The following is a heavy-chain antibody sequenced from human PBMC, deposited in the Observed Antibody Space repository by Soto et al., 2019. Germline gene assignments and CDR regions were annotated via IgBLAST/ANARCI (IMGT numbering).Heavy chain of an antibody. J-gene: IGHJ3*02. V-gene: IGHV4-4*02. CDR1: GGSISSSNW. CDR3: ASSTDGQWLVRGAFDI. Sequence: QVQLQESGPGLVKPSGTLSLTCAVSGGSISSSNWWSWVRQPPGKGLAWIGEIYHSGSTNYNPSLKSRVTISVDKSKNQFSLKLSSVTAADTAVYYCASSTDGQWLVRGAFDIWGQGTMVTVSS. D-gene: IGHD6-19*01. CDR2: IYHSGST.